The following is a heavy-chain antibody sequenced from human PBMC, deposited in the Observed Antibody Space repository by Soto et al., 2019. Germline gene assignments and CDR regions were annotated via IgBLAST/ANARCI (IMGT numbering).Heavy chain of an antibody. J-gene: IGHJ6*02. CDR3: AKNGQPPYYYYGMDV. D-gene: IGHD2-8*01. CDR1: GYTFTRYG. Sequence: QGQLVQSGAEVKKPGASVKVSCKASGYTFTRYGISWVRQAPGQGLEWMGWISGYNGDTKYAQKFQGRVTMTVDTSTTTAYMELRSLTSDDRAVYYCAKNGQPPYYYYGMDVWGQWTTVTVSS. V-gene: IGHV1-18*01. CDR2: ISGYNGDT.